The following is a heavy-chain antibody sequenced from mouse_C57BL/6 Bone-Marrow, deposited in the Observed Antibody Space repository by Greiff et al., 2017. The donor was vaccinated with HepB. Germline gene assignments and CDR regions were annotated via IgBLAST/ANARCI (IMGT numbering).Heavy chain of an antibody. Sequence: DVHLVESGGGLVQPGGSLKLSCAASGFTFSDYYMYWVRQTPEKRLEWVAYISNGGGSTYYPDNVKGRFTISRDNAKNTPYLQMSRLKSEDTARYYCAGGVTTVVGKYYAMDYWGQGTSVTVSS. D-gene: IGHD1-1*01. V-gene: IGHV5-12*01. CDR3: AGGVTTVVGKYYAMDY. CDR1: GFTFSDYY. CDR2: ISNGGGST. J-gene: IGHJ4*01.